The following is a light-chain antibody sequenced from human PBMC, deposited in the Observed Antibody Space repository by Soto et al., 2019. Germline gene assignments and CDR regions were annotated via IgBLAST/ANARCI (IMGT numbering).Light chain of an antibody. CDR2: DVS. CDR3: SSYTSSSTLVYV. J-gene: IGLJ1*01. Sequence: QSALTQPASVSGSPGQSITISCTGTSSDVGGYNYVSWYQHHPGKAPKVMIYDVSDXXXXXXXXXSGSKSGNTASLTISGXXXXXXXXXYCSSYTSSSTLVYVFGTGTKLTVL. V-gene: IGLV2-14*01. CDR1: SSDVGGYNY.